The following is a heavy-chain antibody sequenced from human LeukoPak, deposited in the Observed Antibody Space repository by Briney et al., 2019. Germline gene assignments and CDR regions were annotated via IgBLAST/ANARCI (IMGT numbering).Heavy chain of an antibody. Sequence: GGSLRLSCAASGFTFSSYSMNWVRQAPGKRLEWVSSISSSSSYIYYADSVKGRFTISRDNAKNSLYLQMNSLRAEDTAVYYCASSDCSSTSCYTPLYYFDYWGQGTLVTVSS. V-gene: IGHV3-21*01. CDR1: GFTFSSYS. CDR3: ASSDCSSTSCYTPLYYFDY. D-gene: IGHD2-2*02. J-gene: IGHJ4*02. CDR2: ISSSSSYI.